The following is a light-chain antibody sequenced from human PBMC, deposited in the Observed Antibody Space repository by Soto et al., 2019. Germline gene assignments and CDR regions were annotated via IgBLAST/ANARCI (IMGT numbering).Light chain of an antibody. CDR1: SSDVGSYNL. Sequence: QSALTQPASVSGSPGQSITISCTGTSSDVGSYNLVSWYQQHPGKAPKLMIYEGSNRPSGVSNRFSGSKSGNTASLTISGLQAEDEDDYYCCSYAGYSTPWVFGGGTQLTVL. CDR2: EGS. V-gene: IGLV2-23*01. CDR3: CSYAGYSTPWV. J-gene: IGLJ3*02.